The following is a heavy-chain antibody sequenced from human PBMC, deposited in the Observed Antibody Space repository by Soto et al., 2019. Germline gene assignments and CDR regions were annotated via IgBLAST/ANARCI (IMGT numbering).Heavy chain of an antibody. CDR1: GFTFSDYY. CDR2: ISSSSSYT. V-gene: IGHV3-11*06. CDR3: ARDIVGVGSPHYFDY. D-gene: IGHD1-26*01. J-gene: IGHJ4*02. Sequence: GGSLRLSCAASGFTFSDYYMSWIRQAPGKGLEWVSYISSSSSYTNYADSVKGRFTISRGNAKNSLYLQMNSLRAEDTAVYYCARDIVGVGSPHYFDYWGQGTMVTVYS.